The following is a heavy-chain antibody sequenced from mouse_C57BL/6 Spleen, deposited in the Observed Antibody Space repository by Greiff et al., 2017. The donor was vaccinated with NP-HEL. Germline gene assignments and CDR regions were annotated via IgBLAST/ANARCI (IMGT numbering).Heavy chain of an antibody. V-gene: IGHV2-6*01. CDR2: IWGVGST. CDR1: GFSLNSYG. J-gene: IGHJ4*01. CDR3: AREYVYAMDY. Sequence: VKLMESGPGLVAPSQSLSITCTVSGFSLNSYGVDWVRQSPGKGLEWLGVIWGVGSTNYNSALKSILSISKDNSKSQVFLKVNILQTDDTAMYYCAREYVYAMDYWGQGTSVTVSS. D-gene: IGHD2-10*02.